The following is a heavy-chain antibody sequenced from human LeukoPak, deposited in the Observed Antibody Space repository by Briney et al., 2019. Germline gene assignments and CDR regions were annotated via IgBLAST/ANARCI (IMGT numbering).Heavy chain of an antibody. Sequence: ASVKVSCKASGYTFTGYYMHWVRRAPGQGLEWMGWINPNTGGTNYAQKFQGRFTMTRDTSISTAYMELSRLRSDDTAVYYCARASRITIFGVFNHWGQGALVTVSS. J-gene: IGHJ4*02. CDR2: INPNTGGT. D-gene: IGHD3-3*01. CDR1: GYTFTGYY. V-gene: IGHV1-2*02. CDR3: ARASRITIFGVFNH.